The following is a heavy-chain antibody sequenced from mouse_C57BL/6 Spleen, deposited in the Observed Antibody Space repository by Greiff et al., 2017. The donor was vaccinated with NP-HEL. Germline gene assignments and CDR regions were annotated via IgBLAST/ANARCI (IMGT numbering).Heavy chain of an antibody. CDR3: ARENSKPYYIDY. J-gene: IGHJ2*01. Sequence: EVQLQQSGPALVKPSQTVSLTCTVTGHSITNGNHWWNWIRQVSGSKLEWIGYICSSGSTDSNPSLKSRTSITRETSKNQLFLQLNSVTTEDKAKYNCARENSKPYYIDYWGQGTTLTVSS. CDR1: GHSITNGNHW. CDR2: ICSSGST. D-gene: IGHD2-5*01. V-gene: IGHV3-4*01.